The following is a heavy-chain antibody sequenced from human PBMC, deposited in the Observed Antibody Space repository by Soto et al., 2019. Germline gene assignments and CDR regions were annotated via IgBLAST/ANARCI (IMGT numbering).Heavy chain of an antibody. V-gene: IGHV5-10-1*01. CDR1: GYSFTSYW. CDR3: ARLNSSDVTPGYYYYYGMDV. CDR2: IDPSDSYT. Sequence: PGESLKLSFKGSGYSFTSYWISWVRQMPGKGLEWMGRIDPSDSYTNYSPSFQGHVTISADKSISTAYLQWSSLKASDTAMYYCARLNSSDVTPGYYYYYGMDVWGQGTTVTVSS. D-gene: IGHD6-19*01. J-gene: IGHJ6*02.